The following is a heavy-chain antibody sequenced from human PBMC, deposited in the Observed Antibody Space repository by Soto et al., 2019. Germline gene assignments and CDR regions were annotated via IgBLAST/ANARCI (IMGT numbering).Heavy chain of an antibody. CDR2: IFANGHT. CDR3: VASLAASGLNWLDP. V-gene: IGHV4-4*07. J-gene: IGHJ5*02. Sequence: PSETLSLTCIVSGGSISEKYWNWVRQPPGKGLEWIGLIFANGHTDYNPSLKSRVTMSVDASKNQFSLRLTSMTAADTAVYYCVASLAASGLNWLDPXGRGTLVTVS. D-gene: IGHD6-13*01. CDR1: GGSISEKY.